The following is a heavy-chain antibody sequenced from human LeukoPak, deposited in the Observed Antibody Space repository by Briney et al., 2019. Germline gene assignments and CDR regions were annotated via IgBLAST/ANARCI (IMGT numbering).Heavy chain of an antibody. V-gene: IGHV3-7*01. CDR1: GFTFSSYW. Sequence: PGGSLRLSCAASGFTFSSYWMSWVRQAPGKGLEWVANIKQDGSEKYYVDSVKGRFTISRDNAKNSLYLQMNSLRAEDTAVYYCARGLLRYYDSSGYYYVPKPNDAFDIWGQGTMVTVSS. CDR3: ARGLLRYYDSSGYYYVPKPNDAFDI. CDR2: IKQDGSEK. J-gene: IGHJ3*02. D-gene: IGHD3-22*01.